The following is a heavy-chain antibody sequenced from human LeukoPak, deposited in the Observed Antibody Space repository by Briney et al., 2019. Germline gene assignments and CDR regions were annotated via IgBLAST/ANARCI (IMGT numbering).Heavy chain of an antibody. D-gene: IGHD3-22*01. Sequence: SETLSLTCTVSGGSISSYYWSWIRQPPGKGLEWIGHIYSSGSTNYNPSLKSRVTISVDTSKNQFSLKLSSVTAADTVVYYCARNYDSSGYTAFGYWGRGTLLTVSS. CDR3: ARNYDSSGYTAFGY. V-gene: IGHV4-59*01. CDR2: IYSSGST. J-gene: IGHJ4*02. CDR1: GGSISSYY.